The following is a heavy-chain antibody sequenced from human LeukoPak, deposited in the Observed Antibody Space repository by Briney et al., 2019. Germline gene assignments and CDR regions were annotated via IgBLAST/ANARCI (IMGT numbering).Heavy chain of an antibody. J-gene: IGHJ4*02. CDR1: GGSFSGYY. Sequence: KTSETLSLTCAVYGGSFSGYYWSWIRQPPGKGLEWIGEINHSGSTNYNPSLKSRVTISVDTSKNQFSLKLSSVTAADTAVYYCVRARREDYAGHFDYWGQGTLVTVSS. CDR2: INHSGST. CDR3: VRARREDYAGHFDY. V-gene: IGHV4-34*01. D-gene: IGHD4-17*01.